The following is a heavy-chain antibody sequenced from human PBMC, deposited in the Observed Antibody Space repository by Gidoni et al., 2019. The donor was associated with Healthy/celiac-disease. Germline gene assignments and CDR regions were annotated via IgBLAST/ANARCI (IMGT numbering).Heavy chain of an antibody. CDR1: GLTFSSYW. CDR3: ARDSYQLVYASTYGMDV. D-gene: IGHD2-8*01. CDR2: IKQAGSEK. J-gene: IGHJ6*02. Sequence: EVQLVESGGVLVQPGGSLRLSCAASGLTFSSYWMSWVANIKQAGSEKYYVDSVKGRFTISRDNAKNSLYLQMNSLRAEDTAVYYCARDSYQLVYASTYGMDVWGQGTTVTVSS. V-gene: IGHV3-7*01.